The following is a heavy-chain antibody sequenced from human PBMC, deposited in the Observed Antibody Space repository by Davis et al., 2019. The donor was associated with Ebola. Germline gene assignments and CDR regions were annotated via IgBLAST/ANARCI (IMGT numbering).Heavy chain of an antibody. Sequence: PSETLSLTCAVSDDSISSSTYYWGWIRQPPGKGLEWLGSIYYSGTTYYNPSLKSRVTISVDTSKRQFSLKLTSVTAADTAVYYCARYTYDFWAFDYWGQGTLVTVSS. J-gene: IGHJ4*02. CDR3: ARYTYDFWAFDY. V-gene: IGHV4-39*07. CDR2: IYYSGTT. D-gene: IGHD3/OR15-3a*01. CDR1: DDSISSSTYY.